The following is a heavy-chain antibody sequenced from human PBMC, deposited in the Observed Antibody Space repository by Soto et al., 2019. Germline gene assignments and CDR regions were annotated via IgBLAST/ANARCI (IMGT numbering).Heavy chain of an antibody. D-gene: IGHD2-15*01. CDR3: ARDEGYCSGGSCYSISFDY. CDR2: IIPILGIA. Sequence: QVQLVQSGAEVKKPGSSVKVSCKASGGTFSSYTISWVRQAPGQGLEWMGRIIPILGIANYAQKFQGRVTIPADKSTSTAYMELSSLRSEDTAVYYCARDEGYCSGGSCYSISFDYWGQGTLVTVSS. CDR1: GGTFSSYT. J-gene: IGHJ4*02. V-gene: IGHV1-69*08.